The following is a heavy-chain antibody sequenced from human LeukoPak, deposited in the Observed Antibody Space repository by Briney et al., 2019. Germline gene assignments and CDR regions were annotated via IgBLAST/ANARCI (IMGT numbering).Heavy chain of an antibody. CDR2: MWYDGTTK. D-gene: IGHD4/OR15-4a*01. CDR1: GFTFSSYG. CDR3: AKDGAASTYFDY. Sequence: GGSLRLSCAVSGFTFSSYGMHWVRQAPGKGLEWVAVMWYDGTTKYYADSVKGRFTISRDNSKNTLYLQMDSLRAEDTAVYYCAKDGAASTYFDYWGPGTLVTVSS. J-gene: IGHJ4*02. V-gene: IGHV3-33*06.